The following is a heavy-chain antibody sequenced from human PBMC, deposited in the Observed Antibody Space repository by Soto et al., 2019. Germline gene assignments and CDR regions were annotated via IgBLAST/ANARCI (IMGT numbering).Heavy chain of an antibody. CDR1: RGTFTNYA. J-gene: IGHJ4*02. CDR2: IMPFFGSG. D-gene: IGHD3-22*01. CDR3: ARDRAGYYSHFVY. Sequence: QVYLVQSGAAVKKPGSSVKVSCKALRGTFTNYAFSWVRQAPGQGLEWLGGIMPFFGSGNYAQKFQGRINITADESTSSVYLELTSLRSEDTAVYYCARDRAGYYSHFVYWGQGTLVTVSS. V-gene: IGHV1-69*01.